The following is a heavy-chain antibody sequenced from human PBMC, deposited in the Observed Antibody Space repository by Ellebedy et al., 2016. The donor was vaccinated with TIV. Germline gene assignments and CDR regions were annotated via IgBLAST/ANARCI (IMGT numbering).Heavy chain of an antibody. Sequence: GESLKISXAASGLTFSVYAMTWVRQAPGKGLEWISTIGGLDTATHYADSVKGRFTISRDNSGNTLYLQMNSLRAEDTAVYFCAKARGSSVIDYNYFGMDVWGQGTTVTVSS. D-gene: IGHD2-21*01. CDR2: IGGLDTAT. CDR3: AKARGSSVIDYNYFGMDV. J-gene: IGHJ6*02. V-gene: IGHV3-23*01. CDR1: GLTFSVYA.